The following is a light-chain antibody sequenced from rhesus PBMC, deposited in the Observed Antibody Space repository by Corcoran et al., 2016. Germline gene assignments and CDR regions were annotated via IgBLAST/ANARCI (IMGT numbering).Light chain of an antibody. CDR3: RYNDGNPFT. CDR1: ENTNNY. Sequence: DIQMTQSPSSLSEAVGDRVTITCRARENTNNYLNWYQQIPGKAPKFLVYKSSTLQTGVPSRFSGSGSGTDYTFPLSSLRSADVATYYCRYNDGNPFTFGPGTKLALK. J-gene: IGKJ3*01. V-gene: IGKV1-74*01. CDR2: KSS.